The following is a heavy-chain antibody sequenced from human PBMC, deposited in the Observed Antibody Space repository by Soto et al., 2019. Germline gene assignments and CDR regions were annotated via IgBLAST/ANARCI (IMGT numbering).Heavy chain of an antibody. V-gene: IGHV3-23*01. D-gene: IGHD6-6*01. CDR3: AKAPSIAASGPPRH. J-gene: IGHJ1*01. Sequence: HPGGSLRLSCAASGITFSSYAMSCVRLAPGKGLEWVSAMSSSGGSTYDADSVKGRFTISRDNSKNTLYLQLNSLRAEGTAVYYCAKAPSIAASGPPRHWVQGTLVNVSS. CDR2: MSSSGGST. CDR1: GITFSSYA.